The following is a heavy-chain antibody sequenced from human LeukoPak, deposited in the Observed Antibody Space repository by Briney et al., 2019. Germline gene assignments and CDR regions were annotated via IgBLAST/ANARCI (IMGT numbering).Heavy chain of an antibody. Sequence: GGSLRLSCAASGFTFSSYAVHWVRQAPGKGLEWVAVISYDGSNKYYADSVKGRFTISRDNSKNTLYLQMNSLRAEDTAVYYCAREDYGYGTVFDYWGQGTLVTVSS. CDR2: ISYDGSNK. D-gene: IGHD5-18*01. V-gene: IGHV3-30-3*01. CDR1: GFTFSSYA. CDR3: AREDYGYGTVFDY. J-gene: IGHJ4*02.